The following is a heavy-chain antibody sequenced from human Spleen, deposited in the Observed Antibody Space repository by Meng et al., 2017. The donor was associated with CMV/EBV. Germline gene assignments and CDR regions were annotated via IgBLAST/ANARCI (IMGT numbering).Heavy chain of an antibody. CDR2: ISSSSSTI. V-gene: IGHV3-48*04. J-gene: IGHJ4*02. CDR1: GFTSSSYS. D-gene: IGHD6-25*01. CDR3: AREGLVLSRYSSAKGIDY. Sequence: GGSLRLSCAASGFTSSSYSMNWVRQAPGKGLEWVSYISSSSSTIYYADSVKGRFTISRDNAKNSLYLQMNSLRAEDTAVYYCAREGLVLSRYSSAKGIDYWGQGTLVTVSS.